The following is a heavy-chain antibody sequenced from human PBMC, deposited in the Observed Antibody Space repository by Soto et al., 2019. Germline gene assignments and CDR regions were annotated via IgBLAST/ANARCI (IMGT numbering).Heavy chain of an antibody. CDR2: ISSDGKSE. J-gene: IGHJ4*02. V-gene: IGHV3-30*18. CDR1: GFTFSTYG. D-gene: IGHD3-22*01. Sequence: QVQLVESGGGVVQPGRSLRLSCAASGFTFSTYGMHWVRQPPGKGLEWVAVISSDGKSEHYAGPVKGRFSISRDNSKNTLSLQMNSLSVEDTAVYYCAKTITTYSGDSRGRGALVDYWGQGTLVTVSS. CDR3: AKTITTYSGDSRGRGALVDY.